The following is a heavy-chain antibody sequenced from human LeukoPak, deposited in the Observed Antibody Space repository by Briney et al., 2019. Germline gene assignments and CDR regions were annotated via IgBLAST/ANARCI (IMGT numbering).Heavy chain of an antibody. Sequence: GGSLRLSCAASGFTFSSYAMTWVRQAPGKGLEWVSVITGSGGSIYYADSVKGRFTISRDNSKNTLYLQMNSLRAEDTAVYYCAKSPPTMFVVEDWGQGTLATVSS. J-gene: IGHJ4*02. CDR2: ITGSGGSI. CDR1: GFTFSSYA. CDR3: AKSPPTMFVVED. V-gene: IGHV3-23*01. D-gene: IGHD3-22*01.